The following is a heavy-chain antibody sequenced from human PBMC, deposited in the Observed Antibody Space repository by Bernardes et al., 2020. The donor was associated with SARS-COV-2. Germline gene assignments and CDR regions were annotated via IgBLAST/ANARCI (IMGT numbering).Heavy chain of an antibody. D-gene: IGHD6-13*01. CDR1: GFTFSSYG. J-gene: IGHJ6*02. CDR3: ARDFGVDTGYSSTSSV. CDR2: IWYDGSNK. Sequence: SLRLSCAASGFTFSSYGMHWVRQAPGKGLEWVAVIWYDGSNKYYADSVKGRFTISRDNSKNTLYLQMNSLRAEDTAVYYCARDFGVDTGYSSTSSVWGQGTTVTVSS. V-gene: IGHV3-33*01.